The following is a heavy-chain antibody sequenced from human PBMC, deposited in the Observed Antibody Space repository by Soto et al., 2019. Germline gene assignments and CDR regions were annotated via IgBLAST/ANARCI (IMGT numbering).Heavy chain of an antibody. Sequence: SETLSLTCAVYGGSFRGYHWSWIRQPPGKGLEWIGEINHSGSTNYNPSLKSRVIISLETSKNQFSLILTSVTAADTAVYYCARGLSSSATFYHYYGMDVWGQGTTVTVSS. J-gene: IGHJ6*02. CDR1: GGSFRGYH. CDR2: INHSGST. CDR3: ARGLSSSATFYHYYGMDV. D-gene: IGHD6-6*01. V-gene: IGHV4-34*01.